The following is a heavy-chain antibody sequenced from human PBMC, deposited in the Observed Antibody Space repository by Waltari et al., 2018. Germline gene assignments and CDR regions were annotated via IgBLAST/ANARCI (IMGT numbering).Heavy chain of an antibody. CDR1: GFTFSSYS. J-gene: IGHJ4*02. D-gene: IGHD3-16*01. CDR3: ATLKFLGATEDY. Sequence: EVQLVESGGGLIQPGGSLRLSCAASGFTFSSYSMNWVRQAPGKGLEWVSYISSVSSTIYYADSVKGRFTISRDNAKNSLYLQMNSLRAEDTAVYYCATLKFLGATEDYWGQGTLVTVSS. CDR2: ISSVSSTI. V-gene: IGHV3-48*01.